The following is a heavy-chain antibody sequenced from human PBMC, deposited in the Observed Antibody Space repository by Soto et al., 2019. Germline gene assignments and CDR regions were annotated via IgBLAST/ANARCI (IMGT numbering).Heavy chain of an antibody. CDR1: GYTFTGYY. D-gene: IGHD3-10*01. J-gene: IGHJ6*02. CDR2: INPNSGGT. Sequence: GASVKVSCKASGYTFTGYYMHWVRQAPGQGLEWMGWINPNSGGTNYAQKFQGWVTMTRDTSISTAYMELSRLRSDDTAVYYCARGVYYGSGSYYNNGTYYGMDVWGQGATVTVSS. V-gene: IGHV1-2*04. CDR3: ARGVYYGSGSYYNNGTYYGMDV.